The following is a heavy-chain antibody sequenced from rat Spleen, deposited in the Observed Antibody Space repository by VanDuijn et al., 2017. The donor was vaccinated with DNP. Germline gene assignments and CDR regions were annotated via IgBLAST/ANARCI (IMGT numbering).Heavy chain of an antibody. Sequence: EVQLVESGGGLVQPGRSLKLSCAASGFTFSDYYMAWVRQAPTKGLEWVAYISYDGGRTYNGDSVKGRFTISRHNAKSTLYLQMNSLRSEDMATYYCARPMDYYSGGFAYWGQGTLVTVSS. CDR3: ARPMDYYSGGFAY. CDR2: ISYDGGRT. CDR1: GFTFSDYY. V-gene: IGHV5-22*01. D-gene: IGHD1-1*01. J-gene: IGHJ3*01.